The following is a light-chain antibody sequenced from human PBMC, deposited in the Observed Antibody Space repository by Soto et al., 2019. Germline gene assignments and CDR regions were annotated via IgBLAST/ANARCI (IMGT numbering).Light chain of an antibody. CDR2: KAS. CDR3: QQYGSAPEGT. J-gene: IGKJ1*01. V-gene: IGKV1-5*03. CDR1: QTISSW. Sequence: DIQMTQSPSTLSGSVGDRVTITCRASQTISSWLAWYQQKPGKAPKLLIYKASTLKSGVPSRFSGSGSGTEFTLTISSLQPDDFATYYCQQYGSAPEGTFGQGTKVDIK.